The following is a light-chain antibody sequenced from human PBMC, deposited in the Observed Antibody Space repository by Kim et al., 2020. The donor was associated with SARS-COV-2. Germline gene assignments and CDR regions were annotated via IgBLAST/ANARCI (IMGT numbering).Light chain of an antibody. CDR3: QHRSNGPPAFT. CDR2: DAS. CDR1: QSVSTY. J-gene: IGKJ2*01. V-gene: IGKV3-11*01. Sequence: SPGERATLSCRASQSVSTYLAWYQHKPGQAPRLLIYDASARATGIPARFSGSGSGTAFTLTISGLEPEDIGFYYCQHRSNGPPAFTFGQGTKLEIK.